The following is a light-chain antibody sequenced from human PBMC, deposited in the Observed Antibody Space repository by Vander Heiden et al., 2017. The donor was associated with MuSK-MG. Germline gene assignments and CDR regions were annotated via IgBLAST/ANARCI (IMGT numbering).Light chain of an antibody. CDR2: AAS. Sequence: DIVMTQSPDTLSVSPGERATLSCRASQSVSNNLVWYQQRPGQAPRLLIYAASTRATGIPARFSGSRSGTEFTLAISSLQSEDFAVYYCQQYNEWPETFGQGTKVEMK. CDR3: QQYNEWPET. J-gene: IGKJ1*01. V-gene: IGKV3-15*01. CDR1: QSVSNN.